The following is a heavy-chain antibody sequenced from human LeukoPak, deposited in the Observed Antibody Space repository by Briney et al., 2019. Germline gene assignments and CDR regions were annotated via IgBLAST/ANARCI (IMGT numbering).Heavy chain of an antibody. CDR2: IIPIIGTA. J-gene: IGHJ3*02. CDR3: ARDRCSSTSCYPMRDAFDI. Sequence: SVKVSCKDSRGTFSSYAISWVRQAPGLGLEWMGGIIPIIGTANYAQKFQGRVTITADESTSTAYMELSSLRSEDTAVYYCARDRCSSTSCYPMRDAFDIWGQGTMVTVSS. CDR1: RGTFSSYA. V-gene: IGHV1-69*13. D-gene: IGHD2-2*01.